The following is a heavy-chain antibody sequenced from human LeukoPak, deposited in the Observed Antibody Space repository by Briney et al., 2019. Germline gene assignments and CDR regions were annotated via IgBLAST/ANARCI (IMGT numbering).Heavy chain of an antibody. V-gene: IGHV3-21*01. Sequence: PGGSLRLSCAASGFTFSSYSMNWVRQAPGKGLEWVSSISSSSSYIYYADSVKGRFTISRDNAKNSLYLQMNSLRAEDTAVYYCARGGGCSSTSCYYYYMDVWGKGTTVTVSS. CDR1: GFTFSSYS. CDR2: ISSSSSYI. J-gene: IGHJ6*03. D-gene: IGHD2-2*01. CDR3: ARGGGCSSTSCYYYYMDV.